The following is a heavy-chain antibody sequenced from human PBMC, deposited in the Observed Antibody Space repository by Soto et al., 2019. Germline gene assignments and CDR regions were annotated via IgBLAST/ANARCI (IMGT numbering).Heavy chain of an antibody. J-gene: IGHJ4*02. Sequence: PGGSLRLSCSAPGFTFSNSAMHWVRQAPGKGLEYVSAISSSGGSTYYADSVKGRFTISRDNSKNTLYLQMSSLRVEDTAVYYCVKGYSSSWYVWFDYWGQGTLVTVSS. V-gene: IGHV3-64D*06. CDR3: VKGYSSSWYVWFDY. D-gene: IGHD6-13*01. CDR2: ISSSGGST. CDR1: GFTFSNSA.